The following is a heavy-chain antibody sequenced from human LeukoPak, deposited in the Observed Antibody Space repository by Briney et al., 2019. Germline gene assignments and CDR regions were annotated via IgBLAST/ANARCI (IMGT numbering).Heavy chain of an antibody. Sequence: ASVKVSCKASGGTFSSYAISWVRQAPGQGLEWMGGIIPIFGTANYAQKFQGRVTITADKSTSTAYMELRSLRSDDTAVYYCARVWVLGYCTNGVCPEGMWFDPWGQGTLVTVSS. CDR3: ARVWVLGYCTNGVCPEGMWFDP. V-gene: IGHV1-69*06. CDR2: IIPIFGTA. J-gene: IGHJ5*02. D-gene: IGHD2-8*01. CDR1: GGTFSSYA.